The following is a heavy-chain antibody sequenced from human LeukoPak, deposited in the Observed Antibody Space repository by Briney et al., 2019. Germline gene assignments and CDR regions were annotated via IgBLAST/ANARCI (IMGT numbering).Heavy chain of an antibody. J-gene: IGHJ5*02. Sequence: SETLSLTCTVSGGFISSYYWSWIRQPPGKGLEWIGYIYYSGSTNYNPSLKSRVTISVDTSKNQFSLKLSSVTAADTAVYYCARHAPGSSWLNWFDPWGQGTLVTVSS. D-gene: IGHD6-13*01. V-gene: IGHV4-59*08. CDR2: IYYSGST. CDR3: ARHAPGSSWLNWFDP. CDR1: GGFISSYY.